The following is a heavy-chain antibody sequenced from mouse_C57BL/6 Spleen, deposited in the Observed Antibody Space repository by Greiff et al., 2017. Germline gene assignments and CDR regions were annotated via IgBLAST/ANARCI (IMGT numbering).Heavy chain of an antibody. CDR2: IRLKSDNYAT. D-gene: IGHD1-1*01. V-gene: IGHV6-3*01. CDR1: GFTFSNYW. CDR3: KCDGGSGYWYVDY. J-gene: IGHJ2*01. Sequence: EVQRVESGGGLVQPGGSMKLSCVASGFTFSNYWMNWVRQSPEKGLEWVAQIRLKSDNYATHYAESVKGRFTISRDNSKRSVYLQMNHLRAEDTGIYYCKCDGGSGYWYVDYWGQGTTLTVSS.